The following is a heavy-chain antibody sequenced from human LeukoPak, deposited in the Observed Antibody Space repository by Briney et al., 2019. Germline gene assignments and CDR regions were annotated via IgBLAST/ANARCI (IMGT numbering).Heavy chain of an antibody. CDR1: GYTFTSYD. V-gene: IGHV1-8*03. CDR3: ARSNSGDYYFDY. J-gene: IGHJ4*02. Sequence: SVKVSCKASGYTFTSYDINWVRQATGQGLEWMGWMNPNSGNTGYARKFQGRVTITRNTSISTAYMELSSLRSEDTAVYYCARSNSGDYYFDYWGQGTLVTVSS. D-gene: IGHD1-26*01. CDR2: MNPNSGNT.